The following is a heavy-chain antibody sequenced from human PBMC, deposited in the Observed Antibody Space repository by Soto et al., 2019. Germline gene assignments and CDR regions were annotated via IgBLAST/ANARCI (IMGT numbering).Heavy chain of an antibody. Sequence: ASVKFSCKASGYTFSSYYMHWVRQAPGQVLECMVIINPSGGITSYXXKFQGRVXXTRDTSTSTVXMELSXLRSEDTAVYYCARDYERFDYWRQGTLVTVSS. CDR3: ARDYERFDY. V-gene: IGHV1-46*01. CDR2: INPSGGIT. J-gene: IGHJ4*02. CDR1: GYTFSSYY. D-gene: IGHD3-3*01.